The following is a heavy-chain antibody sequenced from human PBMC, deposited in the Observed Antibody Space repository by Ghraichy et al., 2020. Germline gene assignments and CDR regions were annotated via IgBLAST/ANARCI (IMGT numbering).Heavy chain of an antibody. Sequence: SQTLSLTCTVSGDSISSGDYYWSWIRQPPGKGLEWIGYIYYSGTTYYNPSLKSRGPISVDTSKNQFSLRLNSVTAADTAVYYCARVSSATINPHFDSWGQGTLVTVSS. D-gene: IGHD5-12*01. CDR2: IYYSGTT. CDR1: GDSISSGDYY. CDR3: ARVSSATINPHFDS. V-gene: IGHV4-30-4*01. J-gene: IGHJ4*02.